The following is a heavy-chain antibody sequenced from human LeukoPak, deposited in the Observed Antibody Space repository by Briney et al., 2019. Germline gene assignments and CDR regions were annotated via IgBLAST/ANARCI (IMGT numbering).Heavy chain of an antibody. CDR3: AREPTDFYDQGGYFDY. Sequence: GGSLRLSCAASGFTFSSYSMNWVRQAPGKGLEWVSSISSSSSNIYYADSVKGRFTISRDNAKNSLYLQMNSLRSADTALYYCAREPTDFYDQGGYFDYWGQGTLVTVSS. D-gene: IGHD3-22*01. V-gene: IGHV3-21*01. CDR2: ISSSSSNI. CDR1: GFTFSSYS. J-gene: IGHJ4*02.